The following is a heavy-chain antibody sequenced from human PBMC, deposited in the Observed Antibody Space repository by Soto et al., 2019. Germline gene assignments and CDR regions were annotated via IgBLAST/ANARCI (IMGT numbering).Heavy chain of an antibody. D-gene: IGHD3-10*01. J-gene: IGHJ4*02. CDR2: ISAHNGKT. V-gene: IGHV1-18*01. Sequence: QVHLVQSGAEVKKPGASVKVSCKGSGYAFTTYGITWVRQAPGQGLEWMGWISAHNGKTNYAQKLQGRVTVTRDTSTSTAYMELRSLRSDDTAVYYCARGRYGAYWGQGALVNVSS. CDR3: ARGRYGAY. CDR1: GYAFTTYG.